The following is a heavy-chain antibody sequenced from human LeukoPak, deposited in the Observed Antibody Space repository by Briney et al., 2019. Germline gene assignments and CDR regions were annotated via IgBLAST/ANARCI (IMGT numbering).Heavy chain of an antibody. V-gene: IGHV1-18*01. CDR1: GGTFSSYG. J-gene: IGHJ6*02. CDR2: ISAYNGNT. CDR3: ARVEFGLWQQLVSGSYYYGMDV. D-gene: IGHD6-13*01. Sequence: GASVKVSCKASGGTFSSYGISWVRQAPGQGLEWMGWISAYNGNTNYAQKLQGRVTMTTDTSTSTAYMELRSLRSDDTAVYYCARVEFGLWQQLVSGSYYYGMDVWGQGTTVTVSS.